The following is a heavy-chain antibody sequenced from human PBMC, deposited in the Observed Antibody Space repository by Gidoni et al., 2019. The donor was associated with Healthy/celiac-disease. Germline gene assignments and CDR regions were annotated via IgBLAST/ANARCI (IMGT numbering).Heavy chain of an antibody. Sequence: QVQLQESGPGLVKPSETLSLTCTVSGGSLSSYYWSWIRQPPGKGLEWIGYIYYSGSTNYNPSLKSRVTISVDTSKNQFSLKLSSVTAADTAVYYCARPNADYGGNPGWFDPWGQGTLVTVSS. V-gene: IGHV4-59*08. D-gene: IGHD4-17*01. CDR2: IYYSGST. CDR3: ARPNADYGGNPGWFDP. CDR1: GGSLSSYY. J-gene: IGHJ5*02.